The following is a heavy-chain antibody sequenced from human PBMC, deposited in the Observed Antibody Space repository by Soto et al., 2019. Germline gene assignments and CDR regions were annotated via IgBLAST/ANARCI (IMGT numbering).Heavy chain of an antibody. D-gene: IGHD6-19*01. Sequence: ETLSLTCAVDTGSFSHYYWNWIRQSPGKGLEWIGKIKHTGSSSYNPSLRSRVSFSLDMSKNQFSLVLRSVTAADTAVYYCARGGSSDWQVALDIWGQGTMVTVSS. J-gene: IGHJ3*02. V-gene: IGHV4-34*01. CDR3: ARGGSSDWQVALDI. CDR2: IKHTGSS. CDR1: TGSFSHYY.